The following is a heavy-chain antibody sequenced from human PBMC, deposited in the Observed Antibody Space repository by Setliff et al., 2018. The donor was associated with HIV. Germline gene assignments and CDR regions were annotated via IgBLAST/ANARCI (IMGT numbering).Heavy chain of an antibody. CDR1: GFTFSTYW. CDR3: ARDPGSSSFDY. J-gene: IGHJ4*02. CDR2: INQDGSVT. Sequence: GESLTISCVASGFTFSTYWMSWVRQAPGKGLEFVANINQDGSVTNYVDSVKGRFTISRDNARNLVYLQMSSLRAEDTAAYYCARDPGSSSFDYWGQGAPVTVSS. D-gene: IGHD6-19*01. V-gene: IGHV3-7*03.